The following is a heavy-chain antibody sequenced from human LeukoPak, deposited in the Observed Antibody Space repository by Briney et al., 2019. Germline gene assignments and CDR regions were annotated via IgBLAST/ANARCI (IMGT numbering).Heavy chain of an antibody. CDR2: IYSGGST. CDR3: ARDSNKRGYFDY. V-gene: IGHV3-53*01. D-gene: IGHD4-4*01. Sequence: SGGSLRLSCAASGFTVSSNYMSWVRQAPGKGLEWVSVIYSGGSTYYADSVKGRFTISRDNSKNTLYLQMNSLRAEDTAVYYCARDSNKRGYFDYWGQGTLVTVSS. CDR1: GFTVSSNY. J-gene: IGHJ4*02.